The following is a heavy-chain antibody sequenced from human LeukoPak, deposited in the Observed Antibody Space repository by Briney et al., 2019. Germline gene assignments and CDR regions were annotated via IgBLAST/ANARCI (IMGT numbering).Heavy chain of an antibody. Sequence: PGGSLRLSCAASGFTFSSYWMHWVRQAPGKGLVWVSAISGSGGSTYYADSVKGRFTISRDNSKNTLYLQMNSLRAEDTAVYYCAKGTLSIGYFQHWGQGTLVTVSS. CDR2: ISGSGGST. CDR3: AKGTLSIGYFQH. D-gene: IGHD1-7*01. J-gene: IGHJ1*01. V-gene: IGHV3-23*01. CDR1: GFTFSSYW.